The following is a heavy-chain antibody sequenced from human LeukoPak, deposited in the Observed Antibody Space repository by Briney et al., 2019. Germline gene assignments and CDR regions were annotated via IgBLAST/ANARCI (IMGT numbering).Heavy chain of an antibody. D-gene: IGHD3-3*01. CDR2: INTNTGNP. J-gene: IGHJ4*02. Sequence: ASVKVSCKASGYTFTSYDINWVRQATGQGLEWMGWINTNTGNPTYAQGFTGRFVFSLDTSVSTAYLQISSLKAEDTAVYYCARVSGYYDFWSGYSGALDYWGQGTLVTVSS. V-gene: IGHV7-4-1*02. CDR3: ARVSGYYDFWSGYSGALDY. CDR1: GYTFTSYD.